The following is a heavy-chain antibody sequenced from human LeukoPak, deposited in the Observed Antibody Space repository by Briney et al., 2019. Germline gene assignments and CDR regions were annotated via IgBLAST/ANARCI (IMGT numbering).Heavy chain of an antibody. Sequence: GASVKVSCKASGYTFTSYYMHWVRQAPGQGLEWMGIINPSGGSTSYAQKFQGRVTMARDTSTSTVYMELSSLRSEDTAVYYCARISSSGWYDYWGQRTLVTVSS. J-gene: IGHJ4*02. CDR3: ARISSSGWYDY. CDR2: INPSGGST. CDR1: GYTFTSYY. V-gene: IGHV1-46*01. D-gene: IGHD6-19*01.